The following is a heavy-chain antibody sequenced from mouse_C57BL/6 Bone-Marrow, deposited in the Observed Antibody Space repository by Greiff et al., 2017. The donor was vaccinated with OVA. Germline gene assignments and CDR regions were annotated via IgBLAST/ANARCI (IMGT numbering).Heavy chain of an antibody. CDR3: ANLDGYYEGAY. J-gene: IGHJ3*01. CDR1: GYTFTDYY. Sequence: EVQLQQSGPVLVKPGASVKISCKASGYTFTDYYMNWVKQSHGKSLEWIGDINPNNGGTSYNQKFKGKATLTVDKSSSTAYMELRSLTSEDSAVDYCANLDGYYEGAYWGQGTLVTVSA. D-gene: IGHD2-3*01. V-gene: IGHV1-26*01. CDR2: INPNNGGT.